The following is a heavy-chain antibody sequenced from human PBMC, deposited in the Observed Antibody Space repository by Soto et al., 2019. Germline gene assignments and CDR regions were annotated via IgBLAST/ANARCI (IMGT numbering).Heavy chain of an antibody. Sequence: VSLRLSGAASGFTFRSFTMNWVRQAPGKGLEWVSTISSNSAYIYYTDALRGRFTISRDNAKNSLHLQMNSLRAEDTAVYYCTRDASRDSSARGWFDPWGPGTLVTVSS. J-gene: IGHJ5*02. V-gene: IGHV3-21*01. CDR1: GFTFRSFT. CDR3: TRDASRDSSARGWFDP. CDR2: ISSNSAYI. D-gene: IGHD6-13*01.